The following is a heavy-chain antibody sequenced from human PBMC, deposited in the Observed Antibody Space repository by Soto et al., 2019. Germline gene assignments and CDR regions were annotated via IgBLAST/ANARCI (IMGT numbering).Heavy chain of an antibody. D-gene: IGHD1-1*01. Sequence: SETLSLTCTVSCGSISSYYWSWIRQPPGKGLGWIGYIYYSGSTNYNPSLKSRVTISVDTSKNQFSLKLSSVTAADTAVYYCARRYGSSFDYWGQGALVTVSS. CDR2: IYYSGST. CDR3: ARRYGSSFDY. V-gene: IGHV4-59*08. J-gene: IGHJ4*02. CDR1: CGSISSYY.